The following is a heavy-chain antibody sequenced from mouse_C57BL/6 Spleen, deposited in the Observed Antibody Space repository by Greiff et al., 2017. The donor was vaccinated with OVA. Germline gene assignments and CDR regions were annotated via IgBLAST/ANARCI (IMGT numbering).Heavy chain of an antibody. Sequence: VKLQQSGAELVRPGASVTLSCKASGYTFTDYEMHWVKQTPVHGLEWIGAIDPETGGTAYNQKFKGKAILTADKSSSTAYMELRSLTSEDSAVYYCTRWLLRIYAMDYWGQGTSVTVSS. CDR2: IDPETGGT. V-gene: IGHV1-15*01. D-gene: IGHD2-3*01. CDR1: GYTFTDYE. J-gene: IGHJ4*01. CDR3: TRWLLRIYAMDY.